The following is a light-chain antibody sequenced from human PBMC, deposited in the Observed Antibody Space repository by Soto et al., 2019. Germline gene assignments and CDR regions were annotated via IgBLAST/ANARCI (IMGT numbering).Light chain of an antibody. Sequence: DIQMTQSPSTLSASVGDRVTITCRASQTINNWLAWYQQKPGKAPKLLIYRAYSLENGVPSRFSGRGSGTDFIFTITSLQPDDFATYYCQQYSSDSTFGQGTKVEIK. V-gene: IGKV1-5*03. CDR2: RAY. J-gene: IGKJ1*01. CDR1: QTINNW. CDR3: QQYSSDST.